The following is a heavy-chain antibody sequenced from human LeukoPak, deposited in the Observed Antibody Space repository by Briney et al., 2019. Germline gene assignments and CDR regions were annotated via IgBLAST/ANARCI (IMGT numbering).Heavy chain of an antibody. Sequence: PGGSLRLSCAASGFTFSSYAMSWVRQAPGKGLEWVSAISGSGGSTYYADSVKGRFTISRDNSKNTLYLQMNSLRAEDTAVYYCAKDRAAGTRRYYYYYMDVWGKGTTVTVSS. J-gene: IGHJ6*03. CDR3: AKDRAAGTRRYYYYYMDV. CDR2: ISGSGGST. D-gene: IGHD6-13*01. CDR1: GFTFSSYA. V-gene: IGHV3-23*01.